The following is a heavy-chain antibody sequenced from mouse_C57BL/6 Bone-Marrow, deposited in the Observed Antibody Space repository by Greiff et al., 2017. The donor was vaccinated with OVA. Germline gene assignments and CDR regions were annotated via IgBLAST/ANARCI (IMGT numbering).Heavy chain of an antibody. V-gene: IGHV1-69*01. CDR1: GYTFTSYW. J-gene: IGHJ4*01. Sequence: QVQLQQPGAELVMPGASVKLSCQASGYTFTSYWMHWVKQRPGQGLEWIGEIDPSDSYTNYNQKFKGKSTLTVDKSSSTAYMQLSSLTSEDSAVYYCARKGNDGPLYAMDYWGQGTSVTVSS. D-gene: IGHD2-3*01. CDR3: ARKGNDGPLYAMDY. CDR2: IDPSDSYT.